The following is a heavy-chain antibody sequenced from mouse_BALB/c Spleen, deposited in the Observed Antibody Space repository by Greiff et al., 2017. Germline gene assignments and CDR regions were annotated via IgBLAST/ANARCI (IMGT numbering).Heavy chain of an antibody. V-gene: IGHV7-3*02. Sequence: EVQRVESGGGLVQPGGSLRLSCATSGFTFTDYYMSWVRQPPGKALEWLGFIRNKANGYTTEYSASVKGRFTISRDKSQSILYLQMNTLRAEDSATYYGARDIGGNYGYAMDYWGQGTSGTVSS. D-gene: IGHD2-1*01. CDR1: GFTFTDYY. CDR2: IRNKANGYTT. CDR3: ARDIGGNYGYAMDY. J-gene: IGHJ4*01.